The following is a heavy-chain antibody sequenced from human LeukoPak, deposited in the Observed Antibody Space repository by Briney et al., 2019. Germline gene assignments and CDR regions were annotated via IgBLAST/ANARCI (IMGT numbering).Heavy chain of an antibody. J-gene: IGHJ3*02. V-gene: IGHV3-48*03. D-gene: IGHD1-1*01. CDR1: GFTFSSYE. Sequence: GGSLRLSCAASGFTFSSYEMNWVRQPPGKGLEWVSYISSSGNTIDYADSVKGRFTISRDNAKNSLYLQMNSLRAEDTAVYYCARGTRGYDAFDIWGQGTMVTVSS. CDR2: ISSSGNTI. CDR3: ARGTRGYDAFDI.